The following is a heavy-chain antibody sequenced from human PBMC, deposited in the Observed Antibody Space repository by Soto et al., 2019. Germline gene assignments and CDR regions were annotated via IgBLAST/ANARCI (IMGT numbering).Heavy chain of an antibody. V-gene: IGHV1-46*01. CDR1: GYTFTNYY. CDR3: VREWLLLNDRPDQYYGLDV. CDR2: IHPIVGST. J-gene: IGHJ6*02. D-gene: IGHD5-12*01. Sequence: QVQLVQSGAEVKKPGASVKVSCRASGYTFTNYYMHWVRQAPGQGLEWMGIIHPIVGSTSYAKKIKGRVTLTRDTSTSTVYMELTSLRSDDTAVYYGVREWLLLNDRPDQYYGLDVWGQGTTVIVSS.